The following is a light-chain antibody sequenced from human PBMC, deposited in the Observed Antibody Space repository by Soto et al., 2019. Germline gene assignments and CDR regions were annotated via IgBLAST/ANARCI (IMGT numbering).Light chain of an antibody. CDR1: QGISSW. CDR2: AAS. J-gene: IGKJ1*01. Sequence: DIQMTQSPSSVSASVGDRVTITCRASQGISSWLAWYQQKPGKAPKLLIYAASSLQSGVPSRFSGSGSGTDFTLTIFSLQPEDSATYYCLQDINYPWTFGQGTKVDIK. CDR3: LQDINYPWT. V-gene: IGKV1-12*01.